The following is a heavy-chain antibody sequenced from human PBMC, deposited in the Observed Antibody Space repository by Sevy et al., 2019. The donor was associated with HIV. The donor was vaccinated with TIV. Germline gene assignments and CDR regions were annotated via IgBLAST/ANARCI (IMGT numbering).Heavy chain of an antibody. D-gene: IGHD3-10*01. CDR1: GYSFISYC. CDR3: ARQGDLDSFDY. Sequence: GESLKISCEASGYSFISYCIGWVRQLPGKGLEWMGIVCPGDGYIGYSPSFQGRVTISADKSITTANLQWSSMKASDTAMYYCARQGDLDSFDYWGQGTLVTVSS. J-gene: IGHJ4*02. V-gene: IGHV5-51*01. CDR2: VCPGDGYI.